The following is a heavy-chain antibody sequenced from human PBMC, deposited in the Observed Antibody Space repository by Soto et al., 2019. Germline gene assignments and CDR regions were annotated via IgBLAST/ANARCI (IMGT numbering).Heavy chain of an antibody. CDR1: GFSLSTSGVG. D-gene: IGHD3-9*01. CDR2: IYWNDDK. Sequence: SGPTLVNPTQTLTLTCTFSGFSLSTSGVGVGWIRQPPGKALEWLALIYWNDDKRYSPSLKSRLTITKDTSKNQVVLTMTNMDPVDTATYYCSRYYILTGYPTFDYWGQGTLVTVSS. J-gene: IGHJ4*02. CDR3: SRYYILTGYPTFDY. V-gene: IGHV2-5*01.